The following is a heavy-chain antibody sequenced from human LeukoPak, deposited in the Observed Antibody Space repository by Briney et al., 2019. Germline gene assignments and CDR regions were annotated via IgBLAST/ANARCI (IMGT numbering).Heavy chain of an antibody. CDR2: INHGGSN. Sequence: SETLSLTRAVYGGSFSGYYWSWIRQPPGKGLEWIGEINHGGSNNYNPSLKSRVTISVYPSKNQFSLKLSSVTAADTAVYYCARAERMVRGVITKTFDYWGQGTLVTVSS. J-gene: IGHJ4*02. CDR1: GGSFSGYY. CDR3: ARAERMVRGVITKTFDY. V-gene: IGHV4-34*01. D-gene: IGHD3-10*01.